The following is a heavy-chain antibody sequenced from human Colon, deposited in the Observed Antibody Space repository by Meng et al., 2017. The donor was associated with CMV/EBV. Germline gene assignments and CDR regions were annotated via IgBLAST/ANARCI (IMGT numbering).Heavy chain of an antibody. D-gene: IGHD4-17*01. CDR3: ATDYGDYYFDR. Sequence: QRPLQEAGPGLVKPSETLSLTCTVSGGSISSSTYYWGWIRQTPGKGLEWIGNIYYSGYTYYNPSLKSRLTISVDTSKNQFSLKLTSVTAADTAVYYCATDYGDYYFDRWGQGTLVTVSS. CDR1: GGSISSSTYY. J-gene: IGHJ4*02. V-gene: IGHV4-39*07. CDR2: IYYSGYT.